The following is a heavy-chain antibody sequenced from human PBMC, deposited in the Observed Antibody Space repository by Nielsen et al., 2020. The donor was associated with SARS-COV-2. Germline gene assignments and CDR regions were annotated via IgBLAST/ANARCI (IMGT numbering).Heavy chain of an antibody. D-gene: IGHD2-15*01. V-gene: IGHV3-23*01. Sequence: VRQAPGKGLEWVSAISGSGGSTYYADSVKGRFTISRDNSKNTLYLQMNSLRAEGTAVYYCARDGGGFYCSGGSCYYFDYWGQGTLVTVSS. CDR3: ARDGGGFYCSGGSCYYFDY. CDR2: ISGSGGST. J-gene: IGHJ4*02.